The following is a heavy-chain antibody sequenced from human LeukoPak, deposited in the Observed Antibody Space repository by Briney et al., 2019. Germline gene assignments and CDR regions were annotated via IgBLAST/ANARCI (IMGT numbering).Heavy chain of an antibody. J-gene: IGHJ6*03. CDR2: ISGSGGRT. Sequence: PGGSLRLSCAASGFTFSTYAMTWVRQAPGKGLEWVSAISGSGGRTYYADSVKGRFTISRDNSKNTLYLQMNSLRAEDTAVYYCARTGYCSSASCYTASRPYSYYYMDVWGKGTTVTVSS. CDR1: GFTFSTYA. CDR3: ARTGYCSSASCYTASRPYSYYYMDV. D-gene: IGHD2-2*02. V-gene: IGHV3-23*01.